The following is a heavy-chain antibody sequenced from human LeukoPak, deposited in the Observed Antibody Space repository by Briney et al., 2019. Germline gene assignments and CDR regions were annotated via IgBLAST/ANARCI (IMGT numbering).Heavy chain of an antibody. J-gene: IGHJ6*02. Sequence: GGSLRLSCAASGFTFSRYWMNWVRQAPGKGLEWVANIKEDGSEIYYVDSVRGRFTISRDNAKNSLYLQMNSLRAEDTAVYYCARGAGMDVWGQGTTVTVSS. V-gene: IGHV3-7*01. CDR2: IKEDGSEI. CDR1: GFTFSRYW. CDR3: ARGAGMDV.